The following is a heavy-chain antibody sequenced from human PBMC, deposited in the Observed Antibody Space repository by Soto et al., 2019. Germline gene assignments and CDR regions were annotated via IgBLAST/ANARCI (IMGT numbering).Heavy chain of an antibody. J-gene: IGHJ2*01. CDR3: ARPRGIAPAVWYFDL. CDR1: GGSISSHY. Sequence: QVQLQESGPGLVKPSETLSLTCTVPGGSISSHYWSWIRQPPGRGLEWIGFIYYSGITDSNPSLKSRVTISLDTSKNQLSLRLSSVTAADTAVYYCARPRGIAPAVWYFDLWGRGTLVTVSS. V-gene: IGHV4-59*08. D-gene: IGHD6-13*01. CDR2: IYYSGIT.